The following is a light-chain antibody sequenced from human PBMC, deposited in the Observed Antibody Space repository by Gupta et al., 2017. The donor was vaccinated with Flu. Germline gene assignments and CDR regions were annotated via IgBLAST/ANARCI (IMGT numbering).Light chain of an antibody. Sequence: DIQMTQSPSTLSVSVGDRVTITCRASQSISSWLAWFQQKAGKAPKLLIYQASNLESGVPSRFSGSGSGTEFTLTISSLQPDDSATYYCQQYNNYWTFGQGTKVEIK. CDR3: QQYNNYWT. CDR2: QAS. V-gene: IGKV1-5*03. J-gene: IGKJ1*01. CDR1: QSISSW.